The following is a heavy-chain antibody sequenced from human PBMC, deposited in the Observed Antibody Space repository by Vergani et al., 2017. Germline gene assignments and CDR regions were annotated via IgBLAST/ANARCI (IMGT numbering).Heavy chain of an antibody. D-gene: IGHD6-13*01. CDR3: ARGSRAEGGSGPDK. J-gene: IGHJ4*02. CDR2: IISSGTT. V-gene: IGHV4-61*02. Sequence: QVQLQESGPGLVKPSQTLSLSCTVSGGSVRTSIGYYWTWIRQSAGKTLEWNREIISSGTTNYNPSFKNRVTMSVDTSKNQFSLKLNSETAADTAVYYCARGSRAEGGSGPDKWGQGTLVTVSS. CDR1: GGSVRTSIGYY.